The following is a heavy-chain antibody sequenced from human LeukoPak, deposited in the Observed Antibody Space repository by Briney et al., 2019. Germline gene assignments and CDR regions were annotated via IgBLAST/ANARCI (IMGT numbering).Heavy chain of an antibody. J-gene: IGHJ4*02. V-gene: IGHV4-30-4*08. CDR3: ARGGGMTMVRGVKTSGYFDY. CDR2: IYYSGST. Sequence: SETLSLTCTVSGGSISSGDYYWSWIRQPPGKGLEWIGYIYYSGSTHYNPSLKSRLTMSVGTSKNQFSLKLSSVTAADTAVYYCARGGGMTMVRGVKTSGYFDYWGQGTLVTVSS. CDR1: GGSISSGDYY. D-gene: IGHD3-10*01.